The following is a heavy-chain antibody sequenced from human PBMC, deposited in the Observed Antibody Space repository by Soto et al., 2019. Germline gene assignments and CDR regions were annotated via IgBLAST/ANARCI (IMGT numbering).Heavy chain of an antibody. D-gene: IGHD3-3*01. CDR3: ARDYWSGDRYYYGMDV. CDR2: INPNSGGP. CDR1: GYTFTGYY. Sequence: ASVKVSCKASGYTFTGYYIHWVRQAPGQRLEWMGYINPNSGGPNYAQKFQGRVTMTRDTSISTAYMELSRLRSDDTAVYFCARDYWSGDRYYYGMDVWGQGATVTVSS. J-gene: IGHJ6*02. V-gene: IGHV1-2*02.